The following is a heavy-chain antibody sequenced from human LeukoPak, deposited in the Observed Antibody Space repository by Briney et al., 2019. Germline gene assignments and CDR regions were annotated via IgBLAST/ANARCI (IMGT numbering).Heavy chain of an antibody. Sequence: GGPLRLSCAASGFTFSSYAMSWVRQAPGKGLEWVSAISGSGGSTYYADSVKGRFTSSSDNYKNPLYLKMNSLRAEDTAVYYCAKEEDIVVVPAANDYWGQGTLVAVSS. CDR3: AKEEDIVVVPAANDY. CDR1: GFTFSSYA. J-gene: IGHJ4*02. D-gene: IGHD2-2*01. CDR2: ISGSGGST. V-gene: IGHV3-23*01.